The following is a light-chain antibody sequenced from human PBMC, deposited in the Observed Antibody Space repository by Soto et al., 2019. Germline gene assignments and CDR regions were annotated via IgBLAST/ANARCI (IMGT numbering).Light chain of an antibody. CDR2: EAS. CDR3: QQYGNSPHT. CDR1: QSVRGSY. V-gene: IGKV3-20*01. Sequence: ELVLTQSPGTLSLSPGERVALSCRARQSVRGSYLAWYQQKPGQAPRLLIYEASRRAPGIPDRFSGSRSGTDFILTISRLEHEDLALYFCQQYGNSPHTFGQGTKLKIK. J-gene: IGKJ2*01.